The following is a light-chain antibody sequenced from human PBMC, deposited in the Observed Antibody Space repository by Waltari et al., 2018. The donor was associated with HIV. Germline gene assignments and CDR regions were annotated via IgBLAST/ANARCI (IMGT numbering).Light chain of an antibody. CDR3: LLSYGGVRV. Sequence: VVTLEPSLTVSPGDTVTLSCASFSAGVARNHFLYWFQLKPGQPPRTLIYDSEKRHPLTSGRFSGSLAGGRAILTLSGALPEDEAEYFCLLSYGGVRVFGGGTNLTV. J-gene: IGLJ2*01. V-gene: IGLV7-46*01. CDR1: SAGVARNHF. CDR2: DSE.